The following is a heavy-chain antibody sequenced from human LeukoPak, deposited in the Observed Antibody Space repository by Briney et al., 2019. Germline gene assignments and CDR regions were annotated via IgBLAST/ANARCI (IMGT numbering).Heavy chain of an antibody. CDR1: GYSFTSYW. CDR2: IYPGDSDT. J-gene: IGHJ4*02. V-gene: IGHV5-51*01. D-gene: IGHD3-22*01. CDR3: ARSSSCYSLAHFDY. Sequence: GESLKISCKGSGYSFTSYWIGWVRQMPGKGLEWMGIIYPGDSDTRYSPSFQGQVTISVDKSISTAYLQWSSLKASDTDMYYCARSSSCYSLAHFDYWGQGTLVTVSS.